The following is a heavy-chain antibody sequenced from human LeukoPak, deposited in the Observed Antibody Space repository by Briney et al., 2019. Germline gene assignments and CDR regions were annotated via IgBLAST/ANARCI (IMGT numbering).Heavy chain of an antibody. V-gene: IGHV5-10-1*01. CDR1: GYSFTSYW. D-gene: IGHD2-2*01. CDR2: IDPSDSYT. Sequence: GESLKISCKGSGYSFTSYWISWVHQMPGKGLEWMGKIDPSDSYTNYSPSFQGHVTISADKSICTAYLQWSSLKASDTAMYYCVRRYCSSTNCRGGFDPWGQGTLVTVSS. CDR3: VRRYCSSTNCRGGFDP. J-gene: IGHJ5*02.